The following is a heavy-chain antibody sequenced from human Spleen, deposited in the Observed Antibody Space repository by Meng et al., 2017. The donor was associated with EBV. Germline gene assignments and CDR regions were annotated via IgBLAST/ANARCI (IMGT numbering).Heavy chain of an antibody. V-gene: IGHV1-18*01. J-gene: IGHJ4*02. CDR1: GYTFNYYG. D-gene: IGHD3-22*01. CDR2: ISAYNGAT. CDR3: ARDQDSSGYLYYFDF. Sequence: QVPLEQSGAEVKKPGASLKVSCKASGYTFNYYGITWVRQAPGQGLEWMGWISAYNGATNYAQKFQGRVTMTTDTSTSTAYMELRSLRSDDTAVYYCARDQDSSGYLYYFDFWGQGTLVTVSS.